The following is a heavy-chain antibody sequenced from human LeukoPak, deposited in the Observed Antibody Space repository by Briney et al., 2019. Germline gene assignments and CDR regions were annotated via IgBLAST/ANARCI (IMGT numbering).Heavy chain of an antibody. J-gene: IGHJ4*02. Sequence: PGGSLRLSCATSGFTLTNAWMSWVRQAPGKGLEWVGRIKSKTDGGTTDYAAPVKGRFTTSRDDSKNTLYLQMNSLKTEDTAVYCCTTGADTAMVKSGAYWGQGTLVTVSS. D-gene: IGHD5-18*01. V-gene: IGHV3-15*01. CDR1: GFTLTNAW. CDR2: IKSKTDGGTT. CDR3: TTGADTAMVKSGAY.